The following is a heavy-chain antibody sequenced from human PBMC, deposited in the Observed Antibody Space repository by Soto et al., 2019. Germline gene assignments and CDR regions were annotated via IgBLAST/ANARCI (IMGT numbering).Heavy chain of an antibody. CDR3: AKSGGGGYDSNNDYSSGLLMGPS. Sequence: PGGSLRLSCAASGFIFSNYGMHWVRQAPGKGLEWVALIYYDGSYENYADSVKGRFTISRDNSKSTLWLQMNSLRVEDTAVYYCAKSGGGGYDSNNDYSSGLLMGPSWGQGT. CDR2: IYYDGSYE. V-gene: IGHV3-33*06. CDR1: GFIFSNYG. J-gene: IGHJ4*02. D-gene: IGHD3-22*01.